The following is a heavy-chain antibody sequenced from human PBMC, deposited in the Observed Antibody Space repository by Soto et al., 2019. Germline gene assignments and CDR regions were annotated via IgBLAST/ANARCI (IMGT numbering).Heavy chain of an antibody. J-gene: IGHJ4*02. D-gene: IGHD6-6*01. V-gene: IGHV1-24*01. CDR2: FDPEDGET. Sequence: ASVKVSCKASGYTFTSYYMHWVRQAPGKGLEWMGGFDPEDGETIYAQKFQGRVTMTEDTSTDTAYMELGSLRSEDTAVYYCARASMTLQLSSIAANFDYWGQGTLVTVSS. CDR1: GYTFTSYY. CDR3: ARASMTLQLSSIAANFDY.